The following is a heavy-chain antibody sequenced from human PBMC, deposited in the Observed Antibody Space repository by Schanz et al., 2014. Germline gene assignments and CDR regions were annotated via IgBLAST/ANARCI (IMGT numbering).Heavy chain of an antibody. CDR3: ARGGYSSGWYDRDIAHFDY. Sequence: QVQLVQSGAEVKKPGASVKVSCKASGYSFISHAIHWVRQAPGQRLEWMGWINAGTGNTEYSQKFQGRVTITRDTLASTAYMELRSLRSDDTAVYYCARGGYSSGWYDRDIAHFDYWGQGTLVTVSS. CDR1: GYSFISHA. V-gene: IGHV1-3*01. J-gene: IGHJ4*02. CDR2: INAGTGNT. D-gene: IGHD6-19*01.